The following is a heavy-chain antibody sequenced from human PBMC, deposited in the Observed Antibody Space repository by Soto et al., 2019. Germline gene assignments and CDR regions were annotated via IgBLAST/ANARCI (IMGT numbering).Heavy chain of an antibody. CDR1: GFTFSSYG. CDR3: AKAARFYDILTGYDYYYYGMDV. CDR2: ISYDGSNK. V-gene: IGHV3-30*18. Sequence: GGSLRLSCAASGFTFSSYGMHWVRQAPGKGLEWVAVISYDGSNKYYADSVKGRFTISRDNSKNTLYLQMNSLRAEDTAVYYCAKAARFYDILTGYDYYYYGMDVWGQGTTVTVSS. J-gene: IGHJ6*02. D-gene: IGHD3-9*01.